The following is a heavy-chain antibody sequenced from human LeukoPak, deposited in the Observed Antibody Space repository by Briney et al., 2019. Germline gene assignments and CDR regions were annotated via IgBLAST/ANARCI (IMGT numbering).Heavy chain of an antibody. CDR3: ARNHRPKDIVVVPAAFDY. CDR1: GGTFSSYA. Sequence: GASVKVSCKASGGTFSSYAISWVRQAPGQGLEWMGRIIPIFGIANYAQKFQGRVTITADKSTSTAYMELSSLRSEDTAVYYCARNHRPKDIVVVPAAFDYWGQGTLVTVSS. V-gene: IGHV1-69*04. D-gene: IGHD2-2*01. CDR2: IIPIFGIA. J-gene: IGHJ4*02.